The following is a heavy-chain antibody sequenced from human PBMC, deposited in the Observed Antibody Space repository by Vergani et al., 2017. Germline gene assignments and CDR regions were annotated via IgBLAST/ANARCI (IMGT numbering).Heavy chain of an antibody. CDR2: IIPIFGTA. V-gene: IGHV1-69*12. J-gene: IGHJ6*02. Sequence: QVQLVQSGAEVKKPGSSVKVSCKASEGTFSSYAISWVRQAPGQGLEWMGGIIPIFGTANYAQKFQGRVTITADESTSTAYMELSSLRSEDTAVYYCASSYTYYDHYYYGMDVWGQGTTVTVSS. D-gene: IGHD3-3*01. CDR3: ASSYTYYDHYYYGMDV. CDR1: EGTFSSYA.